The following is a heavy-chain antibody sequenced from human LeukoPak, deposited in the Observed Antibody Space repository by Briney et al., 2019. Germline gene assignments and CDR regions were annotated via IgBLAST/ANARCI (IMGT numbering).Heavy chain of an antibody. D-gene: IGHD4/OR15-4a*01. CDR3: VFRVPNTGWAYDI. CDR2: IHHSGST. Sequence: GSLRLSCAASGFTFSAYSMNWVRQPPGKGLEWIGEIHHSGSTNYNPSLQSRVTISVDKSKNQFSLNLNSVTAADTAVYYCVFRVPNTGWAYDIWGQGTMVTVSS. CDR1: GFTFSAYS. J-gene: IGHJ3*02. V-gene: IGHV4-34*08.